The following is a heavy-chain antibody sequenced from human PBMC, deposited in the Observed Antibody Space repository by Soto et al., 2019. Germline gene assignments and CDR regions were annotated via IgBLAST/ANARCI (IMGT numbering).Heavy chain of an antibody. V-gene: IGHV4-59*08. CDR1: GCYISAYG. CDR2: IYYSGST. D-gene: IGHD3-10*01. CDR3: ARHSSPAGDILMAV. J-gene: IGHJ6*04. Sequence: ASATLSLTYSFSGCYISAYGVSWLRQPPGKGLELIGYIYYSGSTNYNPSLKSRVTISVDTSKNQFSLKLSSVTAADTAVYYCARHSSPAGDILMAVWGKGTSVPVSS.